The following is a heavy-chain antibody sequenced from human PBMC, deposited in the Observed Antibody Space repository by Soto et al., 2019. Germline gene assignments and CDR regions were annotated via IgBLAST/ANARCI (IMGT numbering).Heavy chain of an antibody. CDR3: ARGHSTDCSNGVCSFFYNHEMDV. D-gene: IGHD2-8*01. Sequence: ASVKVSCKASGYSFTDYHIHWVRQAPGQGLEWLGRINPKSGGTSTAQKFQGWVTMTRDRSISTVYMELTRLRSDDMAVYFCARGHSTDCSNGVCSFFYNHEMDVWGQGTTGTVS. J-gene: IGHJ6*02. V-gene: IGHV1-2*04. CDR1: GYSFTDYH. CDR2: INPKSGGT.